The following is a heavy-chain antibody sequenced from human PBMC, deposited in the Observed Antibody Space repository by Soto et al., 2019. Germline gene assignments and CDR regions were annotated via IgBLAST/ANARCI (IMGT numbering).Heavy chain of an antibody. V-gene: IGHV4-34*01. Sequence: QVQLQQWGAGLLKPSETLSLTCAVYGGSFSGYYWSWIRQPPEKGLEWIGEINHSESTNYNPSLKSRVTISVDTTKNQFSLKLSSVTAADTAVYYCARRKWEVRFDIWGQGTMVTVSS. CDR2: INHSEST. D-gene: IGHD1-26*01. CDR3: ARRKWEVRFDI. J-gene: IGHJ3*02. CDR1: GGSFSGYY.